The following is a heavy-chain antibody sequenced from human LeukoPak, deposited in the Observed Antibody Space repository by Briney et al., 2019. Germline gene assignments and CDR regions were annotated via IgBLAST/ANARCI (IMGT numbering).Heavy chain of an antibody. CDR3: ARISSSYDYDY. J-gene: IGHJ4*02. CDR2: ISSNGGST. CDR1: GFTFRSYG. V-gene: IGHV3-64*01. D-gene: IGHD6-6*01. Sequence: GVSLRLSCAASGFTFRSYGMHWVRQAPGKGLEYVAAISSNGGSTDYANSVKGRFTISRDNSKNTLYLQMGSLRAEDMAVYYCARISSSYDYDYWGQGTLVPVFS.